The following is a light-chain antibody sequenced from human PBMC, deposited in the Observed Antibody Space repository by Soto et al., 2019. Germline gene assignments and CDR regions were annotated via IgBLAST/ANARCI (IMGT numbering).Light chain of an antibody. CDR2: KAS. V-gene: IGKV1-5*03. CDR3: QQYNSYLWT. Sequence: DIQMAQSPSTLSASVGDRVTITCRASQSISSWLAWYQQKPGKAPKLLIYKASSLESGVSARFSGSGSGTEFTLTSSSLQPDDLATYYCQQYNSYLWTFGQGTKVEIK. J-gene: IGKJ1*01. CDR1: QSISSW.